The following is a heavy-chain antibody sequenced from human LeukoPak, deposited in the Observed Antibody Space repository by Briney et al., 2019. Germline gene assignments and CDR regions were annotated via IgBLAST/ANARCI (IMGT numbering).Heavy chain of an antibody. V-gene: IGHV1-18*04. J-gene: IGHJ1*01. CDR2: ISPYNGHT. D-gene: IGHD6-6*01. CDR3: ARDGDGSSRYFHH. Sequence: ASVKVSCKASAYRFTSYGINWVRQAPGQGLEWMGWISPYNGHTNYAQKFQGRVTMTTDTSTTTASMEVRSLRFDDTAVYYCARDGDGSSRYFHHWGRGTLVTVSS. CDR1: AYRFTSYG.